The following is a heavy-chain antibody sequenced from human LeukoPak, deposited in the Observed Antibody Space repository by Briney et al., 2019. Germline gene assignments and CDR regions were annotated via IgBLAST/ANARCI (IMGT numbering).Heavy chain of an antibody. Sequence: GGSLRLSCAASGFTFSSYGMHWVRQAPGKGLEWVAVISYDGSNKYYADSVKGRFTIPRDNAKNSLYLQMNSLRGEDTAVYYCARHLRYDYGEYEDNFDSWGQGTLVTVSS. D-gene: IGHD4-17*01. CDR1: GFTFSSYG. CDR2: ISYDGSNK. CDR3: ARHLRYDYGEYEDNFDS. J-gene: IGHJ4*02. V-gene: IGHV3-30*03.